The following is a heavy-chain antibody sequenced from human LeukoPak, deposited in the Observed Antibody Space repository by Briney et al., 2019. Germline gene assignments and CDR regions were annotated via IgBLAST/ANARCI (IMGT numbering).Heavy chain of an antibody. CDR3: AREALDAFDI. J-gene: IGHJ3*02. CDR2: INHSGST. Sequence: PSETLSLTCAVYGGSFSGYYWSWIRQPPGKGLEWIGEINHSGSTNYNPSLKSRVTISVDTSKNQFSLKLSPVTAADTAVYYCAREALDAFDIWGQGTMVTVSS. V-gene: IGHV4-34*01. CDR1: GGSFSGYY.